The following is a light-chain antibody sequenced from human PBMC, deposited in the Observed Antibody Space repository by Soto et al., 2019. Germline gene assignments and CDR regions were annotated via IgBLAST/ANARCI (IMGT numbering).Light chain of an antibody. CDR2: AAS. CDR1: QAIDVY. CDR3: QKYYSAPLT. V-gene: IGKV1-27*01. J-gene: IGKJ4*01. Sequence: DIQVTQSPSSLSASLGDRVTITCRANQAIDVYLAWFQQQPGKVPKLLIYAASALQSGVPSRFSGSGSGTDFTLTISSLQPEDIATFYCQKYYSAPLTFGGGTKVDIK.